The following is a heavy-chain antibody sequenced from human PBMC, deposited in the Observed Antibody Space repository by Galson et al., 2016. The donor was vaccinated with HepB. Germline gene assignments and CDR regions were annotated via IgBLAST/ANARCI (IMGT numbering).Heavy chain of an antibody. D-gene: IGHD2-21*01. CDR1: GFSLFTHGVG. V-gene: IGHV2-5*02. J-gene: IGHJ4*02. CDR2: IFWDDTK. Sequence: PALVKPTQTLTLTCSFSGFSLFTHGVGVGWIRQPPGKALEWLSLIFWDDTKRSSPSLKSRLTVTKGTSEDQVVLPLTNTDPADTATYFCAHATYCGGDCYPTYDFDYWGQGTLVTVSS. CDR3: AHATYCGGDCYPTYDFDY.